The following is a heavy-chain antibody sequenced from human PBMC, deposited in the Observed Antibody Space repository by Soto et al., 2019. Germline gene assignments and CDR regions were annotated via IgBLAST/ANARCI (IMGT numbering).Heavy chain of an antibody. Sequence: ASVKVSCKASGGTFSSYAISWVRQAPGQGLEWMGGIIPIFGTANYAQKFQGRVTITADESTSTAYMELSSLRSEDTAVYYCARGSFGVGIHGRYNWFDPWGRGTLVTVSS. J-gene: IGHJ5*02. CDR1: GGTFSSYA. CDR2: IIPIFGTA. V-gene: IGHV1-69*13. D-gene: IGHD3-3*01. CDR3: ARGSFGVGIHGRYNWFDP.